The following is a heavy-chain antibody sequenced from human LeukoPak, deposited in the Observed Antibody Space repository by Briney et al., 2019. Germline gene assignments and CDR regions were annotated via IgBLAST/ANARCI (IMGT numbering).Heavy chain of an antibody. CDR1: GGSISCYY. CDR3: ARGGAATSFDY. V-gene: IGHV4-59*01. Sequence: PSETLSLTCTVSGGSISCYYWSWIRQPPGKGLEWIGYIYYSGSTNYNPSLKSRVTISVDTSKNQFSLKLSSVTAADTAVYYCARGGAATSFDYWGQGTLVTVSS. D-gene: IGHD6-13*01. CDR2: IYYSGST. J-gene: IGHJ4*02.